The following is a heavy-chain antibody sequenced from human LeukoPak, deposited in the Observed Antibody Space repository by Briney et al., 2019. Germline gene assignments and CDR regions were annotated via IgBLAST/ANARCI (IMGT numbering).Heavy chain of an antibody. CDR3: ARHIVVEMDYYYGMDV. D-gene: IGHD2-21*01. V-gene: IGHV3-30-3*01. Sequence: SGGSLRLSCAASGFTFSTYAMHWVRQAPGKGLEWVAVIPYDGSNKYYADSVKGRFTISRDNAKNSLYLQMNSLRAEDTAVYYCARHIVVEMDYYYGMDVWGQGTTVTVSS. CDR1: GFTFSTYA. CDR2: IPYDGSNK. J-gene: IGHJ6*02.